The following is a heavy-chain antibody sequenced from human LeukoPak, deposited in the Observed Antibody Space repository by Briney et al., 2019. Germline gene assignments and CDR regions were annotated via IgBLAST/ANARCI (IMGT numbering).Heavy chain of an antibody. CDR3: ARDYHGSGSLTTSDY. CDR1: GYTFTSFY. J-gene: IGHJ4*02. D-gene: IGHD3-10*01. CDR2: INPRGGSA. V-gene: IGHV1-46*01. Sequence: GASVKVSCKASGYTFTSFYMHWVRQAPGQGLEWMGIINPRGGSASAAQKFQGRLTLTRDTSTSTVYMDLSSLRSQDTAVYYCARDYHGSGSLTTSDYWGQGTLVTVSS.